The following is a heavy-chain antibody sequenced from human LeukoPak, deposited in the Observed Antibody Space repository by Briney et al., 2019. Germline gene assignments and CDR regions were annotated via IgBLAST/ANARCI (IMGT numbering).Heavy chain of an antibody. CDR1: GFTFDDYA. J-gene: IGHJ4*02. Sequence: GRSLRLSCAASGFTFDDYAMHWVRQAPGKGLEWVSGISWNSGSIGYADSVKGRFTTSRDNAKNSLYLQMNSLRADDTAVYYCAREGPMLRGVIGGKIDYWGQGTVVTVSS. CDR3: AREGPMLRGVIGGKIDY. V-gene: IGHV3-9*01. CDR2: ISWNSGSI. D-gene: IGHD3-10*01.